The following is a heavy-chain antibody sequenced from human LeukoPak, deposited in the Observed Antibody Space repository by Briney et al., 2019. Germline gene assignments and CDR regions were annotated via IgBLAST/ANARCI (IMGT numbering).Heavy chain of an antibody. CDR2: IYTSETT. J-gene: IGHJ4*02. CDR3: ARHRSPSSLSFFDI. Sequence: SETLSLTCTVSGASISSYYWSWIRQPPGKGLEWIGYIYTSETTNFNPALRSRVTISIDTSKNQVSLRLSSVTAADTALYYCARHRSPSSLSFFDIWGQGMLVIVSS. CDR1: GASISSYY. D-gene: IGHD2-2*01. V-gene: IGHV4-4*09.